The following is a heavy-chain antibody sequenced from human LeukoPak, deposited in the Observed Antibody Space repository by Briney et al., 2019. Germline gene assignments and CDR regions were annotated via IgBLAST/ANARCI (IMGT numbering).Heavy chain of an antibody. CDR2: IWYDGSNK. CDR3: ARDILTGFTRNWFDP. CDR1: GFTFSSYG. Sequence: GGSLRLSCAASGFTFSSYGMHWVRQAPGKGLEWVAVIWYDGSNKYYADSVKGRFTISRDNSRNTLYLQMNSLRAEDTAVYYCARDILTGFTRNWFDPWGQGTLVTVSS. J-gene: IGHJ5*02. V-gene: IGHV3-33*01. D-gene: IGHD3-9*01.